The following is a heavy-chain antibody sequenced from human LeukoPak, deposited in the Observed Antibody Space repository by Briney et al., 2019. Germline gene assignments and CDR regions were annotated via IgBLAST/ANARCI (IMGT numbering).Heavy chain of an antibody. CDR3: AVDTAMVANFDY. V-gene: IGHV4-39*01. CDR2: IYYSGST. CDR1: GGSISSSSYY. J-gene: IGHJ4*02. Sequence: SETLSLTCTVSGGSISSSSYYWGWIRQPPGKGLEWIGSIYYSGSTYYNPSLKSRVTISVDTSKNQFSLKLSSVTAADTAMYYCAVDTAMVANFDYWGQGTLVTVSS. D-gene: IGHD5-18*01.